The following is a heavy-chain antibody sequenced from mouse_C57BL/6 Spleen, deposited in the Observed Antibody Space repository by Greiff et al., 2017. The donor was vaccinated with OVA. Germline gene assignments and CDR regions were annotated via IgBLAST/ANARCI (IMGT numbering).Heavy chain of an antibody. CDR2: IYPGDGDT. V-gene: IGHV1-80*01. D-gene: IGHD2-5*01. CDR1: GYAFSSYW. J-gene: IGHJ4*01. Sequence: QVQLQQSGAELVKPGASVKISCKASGYAFSSYWMNWVKQRPGKGLEWIGQIYPGDGDTNYNGKFKGKATLTADKSSSTAYMQLSSLTSEDSAVYFCARKNYSNFAMDYWGQGTSVTVSS. CDR3: ARKNYSNFAMDY.